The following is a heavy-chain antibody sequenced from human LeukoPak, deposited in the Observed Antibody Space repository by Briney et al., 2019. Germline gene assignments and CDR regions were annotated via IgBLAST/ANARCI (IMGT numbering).Heavy chain of an antibody. V-gene: IGHV3-21*01. CDR1: GFTFSSYS. Sequence: WGSLRLSCAASGFTFSSYSMNWVRQAPGKGLEWVSSISSSSSYIYYADSVKGRSTISRDNAKNSLYLQMNSLRAEDTAVYYCARDQAAIFGVASPDYWGQGTLVTVSS. CDR3: ARDQAAIFGVASPDY. J-gene: IGHJ4*02. CDR2: ISSSSSYI. D-gene: IGHD3-3*01.